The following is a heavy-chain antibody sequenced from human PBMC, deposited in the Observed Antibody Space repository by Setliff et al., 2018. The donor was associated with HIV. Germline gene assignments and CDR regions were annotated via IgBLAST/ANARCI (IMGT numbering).Heavy chain of an antibody. Sequence: LRLSCAASGFTFSSYSMNWVRQAPGKGLEWVSYISSSSSTIYYADSVKGRFSISRDNAKKSLYLQMNSLRAEDTAVYYCARDQTMPIVGAIRSWGQGTLVTV. CDR1: GFTFSSYS. CDR3: ARDQTMPIVGAIRS. J-gene: IGHJ5*02. CDR2: ISSSSSTI. V-gene: IGHV3-48*01. D-gene: IGHD1-26*01.